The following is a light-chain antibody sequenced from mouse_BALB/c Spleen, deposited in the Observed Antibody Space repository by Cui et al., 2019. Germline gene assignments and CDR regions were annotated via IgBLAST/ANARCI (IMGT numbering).Light chain of an antibody. CDR2: GTS. J-gene: IGKJ5*01. V-gene: IGKV4-57*01. CDR1: SSVSY. Sequence: QIVLTQSPAIMSASPGEKVTITCSASSSVSYMHWFQQKPGTSPKLWIYGTSNLASGVPARFSGSGSGTSYSLTISRMEAEDAATYYCQQRSSYPLTFGAGTKLELK. CDR3: QQRSSYPLT.